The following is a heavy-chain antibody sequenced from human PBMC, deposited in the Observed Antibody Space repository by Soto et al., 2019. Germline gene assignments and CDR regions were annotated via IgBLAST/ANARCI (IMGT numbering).Heavy chain of an antibody. Sequence: QVQLQESGTGLVKPSQTLSLTCTVSGGSISSGGYYWSWIRQHPGKGLEWIGYIYYSGSTYYNPSLNMRVTISVDTSKNQFSLKLSSVTAADTAVYYCARGSVVAATLFDYWGQGTLVTVSS. J-gene: IGHJ4*02. CDR2: IYYSGST. CDR3: ARGSVVAATLFDY. D-gene: IGHD2-15*01. CDR1: GGSISSGGYY. V-gene: IGHV4-31*03.